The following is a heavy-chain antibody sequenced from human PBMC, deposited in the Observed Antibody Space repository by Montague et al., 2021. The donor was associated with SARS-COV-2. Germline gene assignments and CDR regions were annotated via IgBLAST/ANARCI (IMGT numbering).Heavy chain of an antibody. D-gene: IGHD3-22*01. Sequence: SETLSLTCAVYGGSFSGYYWSWIRQPPGKGLEWIGEINQSGSTNXNPSRRSRVTLSVDTSKKQFSLKLSSLTAADTAVYYCARVAGGYSDDSSFYFDYWGQGSLVTVSS. CDR2: INQSGST. CDR3: ARVAGGYSDDSSFYFDY. V-gene: IGHV4-34*01. J-gene: IGHJ4*02. CDR1: GGSFSGYY.